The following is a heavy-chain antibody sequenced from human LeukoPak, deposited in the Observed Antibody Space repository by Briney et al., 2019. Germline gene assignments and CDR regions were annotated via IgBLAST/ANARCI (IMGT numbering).Heavy chain of an antibody. V-gene: IGHV4-59*12. CDR1: GGSISSYY. CDR3: ARVEDSGYDYRGRFDP. CDR2: IYYSGST. Sequence: SETLSLTCTVSGGSISSYYWSWIRQPPGKGLEWVGYIYYSGSTNYNPSLKSRVTISVDTSKSQFSLKLSSVTAADTAVYYCARVEDSGYDYRGRFDPWGQGTLVTVSS. D-gene: IGHD5-12*01. J-gene: IGHJ5*02.